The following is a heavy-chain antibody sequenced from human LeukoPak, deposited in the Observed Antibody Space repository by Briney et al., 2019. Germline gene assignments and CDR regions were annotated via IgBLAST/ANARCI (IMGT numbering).Heavy chain of an antibody. Sequence: GASVKVSCKASGYSFTAYYIHWVRQAPGQGLEWMAWFNPNSGGTNYAQKFRGRVTMTRDTSISTAYMELGRLTSDDTAVYYCARVLGVPDDYWGQGTLVTVSS. J-gene: IGHJ4*02. D-gene: IGHD3-16*01. CDR3: ARVLGVPDDY. CDR2: FNPNSGGT. V-gene: IGHV1-2*02. CDR1: GYSFTAYY.